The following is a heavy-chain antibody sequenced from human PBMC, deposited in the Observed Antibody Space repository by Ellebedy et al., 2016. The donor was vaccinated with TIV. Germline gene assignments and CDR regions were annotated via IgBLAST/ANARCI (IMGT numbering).Heavy chain of an antibody. CDR3: ARDKANRYLDH. D-gene: IGHD1-14*01. V-gene: IGHV3-23*01. CDR1: GFTFSSYA. J-gene: IGHJ4*02. Sequence: GESLKISCTTSGFTFSSYAMGWVRQAPGRGLEWVSAIDGTSYSTFYADSVEGRFTISRDNSKNTLYLHMSSLRSEDTAVYYCARDKANRYLDHWGQGTLVTVSS. CDR2: IDGTSYST.